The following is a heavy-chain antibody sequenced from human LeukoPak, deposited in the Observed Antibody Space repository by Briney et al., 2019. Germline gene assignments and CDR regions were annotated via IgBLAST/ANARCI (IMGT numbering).Heavy chain of an antibody. D-gene: IGHD3-22*01. CDR1: GFTFSSYW. Sequence: GGSLRLSCAASGFTFSSYWMSWVRQAPGKGLEWVANIKQDGSEKYYVDSVKGRLTISRDNAKNSLYLQMNSLRAEDTAVYYCARDNVIYYYDSSGYYPLDYWGQGTLVTVSS. CDR2: IKQDGSEK. CDR3: ARDNVIYYYDSSGYYPLDY. J-gene: IGHJ4*02. V-gene: IGHV3-7*01.